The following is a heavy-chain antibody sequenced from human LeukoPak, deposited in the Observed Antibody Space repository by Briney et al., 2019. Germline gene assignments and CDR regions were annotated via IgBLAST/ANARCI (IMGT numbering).Heavy chain of an antibody. V-gene: IGHV4-59*13. CDR3: AKSNGYGLVDI. Sequence: TLALICTVSGGFINIYYWWWIRQPPGKGLEWVGYIYDSWSTNYNPSLKSRVTISVDPSKHQFSLKLRSATASGTAVYYFAKSNGYGLVDIWGERTMVTVSS. D-gene: IGHD3-10*01. CDR1: GGFINIYY. CDR2: IYDSWST. J-gene: IGHJ3*02.